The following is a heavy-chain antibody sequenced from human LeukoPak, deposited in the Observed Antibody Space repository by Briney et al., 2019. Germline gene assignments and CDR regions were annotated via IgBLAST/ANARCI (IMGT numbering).Heavy chain of an antibody. CDR2: INWNGGST. J-gene: IGHJ3*02. CDR3: ARDYCSGGSCYSTGDAFDI. D-gene: IGHD2-15*01. Sequence: GGSLRLSCAASGFTFDDYGMSWVRQAPGKGLEWVSGINWNGGSTGYADSVKGRFTISRDNAKNSLYLQMNSLRAEDTALYYCARDYCSGGSCYSTGDAFDIWGQGTMVTVSS. CDR1: GFTFDDYG. V-gene: IGHV3-20*04.